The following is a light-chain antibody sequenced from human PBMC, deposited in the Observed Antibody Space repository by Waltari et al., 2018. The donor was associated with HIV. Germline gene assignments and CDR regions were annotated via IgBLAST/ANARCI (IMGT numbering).Light chain of an antibody. CDR3: ASFTGDNTVM. CDR1: DSDFGLYNF. V-gene: IGLV2-14*03. CDR2: DVD. Sequence: SAVTQPASVSGLPGQSTTISCTGGDSDFGLYNFVSWYQQTSGKPPNLILYDVDIRASGGSGRFSGAMSGHTASLTISGLRAEDEAHYYCASFTGDNTVMFGGGTEVTVL. J-gene: IGLJ3*02.